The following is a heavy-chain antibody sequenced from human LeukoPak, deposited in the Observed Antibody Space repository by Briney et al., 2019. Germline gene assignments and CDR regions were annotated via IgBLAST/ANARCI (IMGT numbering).Heavy chain of an antibody. V-gene: IGHV4-34*01. CDR3: ARVDRDTAMVIGDYYMDV. CDR2: INHSGST. CDR1: GGSFSGYY. J-gene: IGHJ6*03. Sequence: SETLSLPCAVYGGSFSGYYWSWIRQPPGKGLEWIGEINHSGSTNYNPSLKSRVTISVDTSKNQFSLKLSSVTAADTAVYYCARVDRDTAMVIGDYYMDVWGKGTTVTVSS. D-gene: IGHD5-18*01.